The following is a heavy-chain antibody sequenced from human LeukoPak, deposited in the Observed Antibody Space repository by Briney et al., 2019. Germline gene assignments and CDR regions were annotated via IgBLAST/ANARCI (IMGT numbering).Heavy chain of an antibody. CDR3: ARGGLFAYYFDY. J-gene: IGHJ4*02. CDR2: IRTSGTNT. D-gene: IGHD3-10*02. Sequence: GGSLRLSCAGSGFTFSDFWMTWVRQAPGKGLEWVSYIRTSGTNTDYTGSVKGRFTISRDNAKNTVYLQMNSLRAEDTAVYYCARGGLFAYYFDYWGQGTLVTVSS. CDR1: GFTFSDFW. V-gene: IGHV3-11*06.